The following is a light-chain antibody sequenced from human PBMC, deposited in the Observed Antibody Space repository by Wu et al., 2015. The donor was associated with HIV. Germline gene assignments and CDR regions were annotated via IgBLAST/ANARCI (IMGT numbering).Light chain of an antibody. J-gene: IGKJ5*01. CDR3: QQRSNWPPIT. V-gene: IGKV3D-20*02. CDR2: GTS. Sequence: ETVLTQSPGTLSLSPGESATLSCRASQTVSNTDLAWYQQRPGQAPRLLIYGTSSRTTGVPDRFSGSGSGTDFTLTISSLEPEDFAVYYCQQRSNWPPITFGQGTRLEIK. CDR1: QTVSNTD.